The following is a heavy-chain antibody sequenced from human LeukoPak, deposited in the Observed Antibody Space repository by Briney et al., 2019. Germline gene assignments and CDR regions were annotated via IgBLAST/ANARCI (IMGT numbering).Heavy chain of an antibody. CDR3: AKEYSGSFSPFPSYFDY. V-gene: IGHV3-23*01. CDR2: ISGSGAKT. J-gene: IGHJ4*02. CDR1: GFTFSSYS. Sequence: QTGGSLRLSCAASGFTFSSYSMNWVRQAPGKGLEWVSAISGSGAKTYYADFVKGRFTISRDNSKNTRYLQMNSLRAEDTAVYYCAKEYSGSFSPFPSYFDYWGQGTLVTVSS. D-gene: IGHD1-26*01.